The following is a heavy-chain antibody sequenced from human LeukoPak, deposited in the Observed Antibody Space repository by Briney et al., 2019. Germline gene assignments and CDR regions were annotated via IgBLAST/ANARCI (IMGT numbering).Heavy chain of an antibody. J-gene: IGHJ4*02. D-gene: IGHD6-6*01. CDR2: ISGSGGST. CDR3: ATSGDSSCPCIN. CDR1: GFTFSSYA. V-gene: IGHV3-23*01. Sequence: GGSLRLSCAASGFTFSSYAMSWVRQAPVKVLEWVSAISGSGGSTYYADSVKGRFTISRDNSKNTLYLQMNSLRAEDTAVYYCATSGDSSCPCINWGQGTLVTVSS.